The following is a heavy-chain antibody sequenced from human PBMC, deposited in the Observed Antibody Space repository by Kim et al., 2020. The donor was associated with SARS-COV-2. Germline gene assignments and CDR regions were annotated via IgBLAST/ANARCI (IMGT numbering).Heavy chain of an antibody. CDR3: ARDRDAKARIGGMDV. D-gene: IGHD5-12*01. V-gene: IGHV3-21*01. J-gene: IGHJ6*02. Sequence: KGMVWVSDIGRYRRHTSYADSVKGRFTISRDNAKNYLYLQMNGRRAEDTAVYYCARDRDAKARIGGMDVWGQGTTVTV. CDR2: IGRYRRHT.